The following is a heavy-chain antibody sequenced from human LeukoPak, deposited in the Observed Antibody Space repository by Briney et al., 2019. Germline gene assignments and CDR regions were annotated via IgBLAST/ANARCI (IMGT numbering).Heavy chain of an antibody. V-gene: IGHV4-59*01. Sequence: SETLSLTCTVSGGSISTYYWSWTRQPPGKGLEWLGYIYYSGSTNYNPSLKSRVTISVDTSKNQFSLKVNSVTAADTAVYYCARDGSDWYDDWFDPWGQGTLVTVSS. D-gene: IGHD6-19*01. CDR2: IYYSGST. CDR1: GGSISTYY. J-gene: IGHJ5*02. CDR3: ARDGSDWYDDWFDP.